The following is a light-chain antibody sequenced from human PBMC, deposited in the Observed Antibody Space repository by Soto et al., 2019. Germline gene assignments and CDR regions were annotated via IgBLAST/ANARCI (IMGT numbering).Light chain of an antibody. V-gene: IGKV3D-15*01. J-gene: IGKJ1*01. CDR2: GAS. CDR3: QQYDKWPRT. CDR1: QSVSTF. Sequence: EIVLTQSPATLSLSPGERAILSCRASQSVSTFLAWFQQKPGQAPRLLIYGASNRATGIPARFSGGGSGAEYTLTISSLQSEDFAVYYCQQYDKWPRTFGQGTKVDI.